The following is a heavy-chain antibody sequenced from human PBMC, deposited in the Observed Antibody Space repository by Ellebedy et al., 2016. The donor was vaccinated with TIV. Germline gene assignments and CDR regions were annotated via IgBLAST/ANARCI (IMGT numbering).Heavy chain of an antibody. Sequence: PGGSLRLSCAASGLTFSSYAMNWVRQAPGQGLEWVSSLNDISSHIYYADSLRGRFTISRDNAKNSLFLQMDNLRADDTAVYYCARDPRPYLRYGHYDFWGQGTLVTVSS. CDR2: LNDISSHI. V-gene: IGHV3-21*01. CDR3: ARDPRPYLRYGHYDF. CDR1: GLTFSSYA. D-gene: IGHD3-9*01. J-gene: IGHJ4*02.